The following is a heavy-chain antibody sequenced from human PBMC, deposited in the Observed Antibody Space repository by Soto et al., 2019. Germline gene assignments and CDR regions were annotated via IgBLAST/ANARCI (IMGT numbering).Heavy chain of an antibody. D-gene: IGHD3-10*01. V-gene: IGHV4-31*03. CDR3: AGSPITVAPWFGP. Sequence: QVQLQESGPGLVKPSQTLSLTCTVSGGSISSGGYYWSWIRQHPGKGLEWLGYVYYSGSTCYNPSPKSRVTISVDTSKNQFSLKLSSVTAADTAVYYCAGSPITVAPWFGPWGQGTLVTVSS. CDR1: GGSISSGGYY. CDR2: VYYSGST. J-gene: IGHJ5*02.